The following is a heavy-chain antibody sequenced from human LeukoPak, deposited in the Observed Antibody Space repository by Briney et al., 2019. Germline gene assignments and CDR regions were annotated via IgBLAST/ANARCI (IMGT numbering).Heavy chain of an antibody. CDR2: IRYDGSNK. D-gene: IGHD3-10*01. V-gene: IGHV3-30*02. CDR3: AKDLYGSGSYQIRLFDY. J-gene: IGHJ4*02. Sequence: GGSLRLSCAASGFTFSSYGMHWVRQAPGKGLEWVAFIRYDGSNKFYTDSVKGRFTISRDNSKNTLYLQMNSLRAEDTAVYYCAKDLYGSGSYQIRLFDYWGQGTLVAVSS. CDR1: GFTFSSYG.